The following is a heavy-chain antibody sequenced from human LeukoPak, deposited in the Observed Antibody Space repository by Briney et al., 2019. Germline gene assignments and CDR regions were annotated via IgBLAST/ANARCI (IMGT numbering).Heavy chain of an antibody. V-gene: IGHV3-30*02. CDR3: ARDIVVPAASGRYFDY. Sequence: GGSLRLSCVASGFTFSSHGMHWVRQAPGKGLEWVAFIRYDGSNKYYADSVKGRFTISRDNSKNTLYLQMNSLRPEDTAVYYCARDIVVPAASGRYFDYWGQGTLITVSS. CDR1: GFTFSSHG. J-gene: IGHJ4*02. CDR2: IRYDGSNK. D-gene: IGHD2-2*01.